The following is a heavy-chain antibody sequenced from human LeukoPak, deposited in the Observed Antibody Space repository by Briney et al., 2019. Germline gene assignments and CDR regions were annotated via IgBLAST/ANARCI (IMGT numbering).Heavy chain of an antibody. Sequence: SLRLSCTASGFTSGDYAMSWVRQAPGKGLEWVGFIRSKAYGGTTEYAASVKGRFTISRDDSKSIAYLQMNSLKTEDTAVYYCTRDSHDYGDYVGYYYYGMDVWGQGTTVTVSS. CDR1: GFTSGDYA. CDR3: TRDSHDYGDYVGYYYYGMDV. V-gene: IGHV3-49*04. J-gene: IGHJ6*02. CDR2: IRSKAYGGTT. D-gene: IGHD4-17*01.